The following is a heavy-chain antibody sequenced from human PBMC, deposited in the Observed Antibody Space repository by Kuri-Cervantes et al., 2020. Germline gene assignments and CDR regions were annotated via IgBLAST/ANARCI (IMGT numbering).Heavy chain of an antibody. CDR1: GGTFSSYA. J-gene: IGHJ6*02. Sequence: SVKVSCKASGGTFSSYAISWVRQAPGQGLEWMGGIIPIFGTANYAQKFQGRVTITADESTSTAYMELSSLRSEDTAVYYCARDWVTMVRGVRGYYGMDVWGQGTTVTVSS. CDR3: ARDWVTMVRGVRGYYGMDV. CDR2: IIPIFGTA. D-gene: IGHD3-10*01. V-gene: IGHV1-69*13.